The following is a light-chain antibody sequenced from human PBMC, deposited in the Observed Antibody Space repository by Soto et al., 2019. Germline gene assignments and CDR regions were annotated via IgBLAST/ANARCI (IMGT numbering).Light chain of an antibody. CDR2: EVS. CDR3: SSFTSDTTRL. Sequence: QSALAQRPSVSGSPGQSVAISCTGTSSDVGTYDRVSWYQQPPGTAPKLIIYEVSDRPSGVPDRFSGSKSGNTASLTISGLQAEDEADYYCSSFTSDTTRLFGGGTKVTVL. CDR1: SSDVGTYDR. J-gene: IGLJ2*01. V-gene: IGLV2-18*02.